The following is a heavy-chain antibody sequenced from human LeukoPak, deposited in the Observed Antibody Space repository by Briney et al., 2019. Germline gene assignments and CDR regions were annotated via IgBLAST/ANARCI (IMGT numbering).Heavy chain of an antibody. Sequence: GGSLRLSCTASGFTFSSYTMTWVRQAPGKGLKWVSTITTGDGNTYYADSVKGRFTVSRDDSKNTLYLQMNSLRAEDTAVYYCAKDRGGWSGEDWFDPWGQGTLVTVSS. V-gene: IGHV3-23*01. CDR3: AKDRGGWSGEDWFDP. CDR2: ITTGDGNT. J-gene: IGHJ5*02. CDR1: GFTFSSYT. D-gene: IGHD6-19*01.